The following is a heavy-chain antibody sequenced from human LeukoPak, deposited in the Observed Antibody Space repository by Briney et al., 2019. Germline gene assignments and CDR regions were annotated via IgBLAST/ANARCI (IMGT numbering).Heavy chain of an antibody. V-gene: IGHV4-61*01. CDR1: GGSVSSSNYY. CDR2: IYYSGST. J-gene: IGHJ4*02. D-gene: IGHD2-2*01. Sequence: KSSETLSLTCTVSGGSVSSSNYYWSWIRQPPGKGLEWIGYIYYSGSTNYNPSLKSRVTISVDTSKNQFSLKLSSVTAADTAVYYCARAQLTMRAFDYWGQGTLVTVSS. CDR3: ARAQLTMRAFDY.